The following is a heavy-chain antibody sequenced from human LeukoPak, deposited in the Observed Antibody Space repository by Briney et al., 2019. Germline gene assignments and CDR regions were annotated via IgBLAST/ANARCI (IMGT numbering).Heavy chain of an antibody. D-gene: IGHD6-25*01. J-gene: IGHJ6*02. CDR2: IIPMLGIA. V-gene: IGHV1-69*04. CDR3: ARRLYYYYGMDV. CDR1: GGTFSSYA. Sequence: SVKVSCKASGGTFSSYAISWVRQAPGQGLEWMGRIIPMLGIANYAQKFQGRVTITADKSTSTAYMELSSLRSEDTAVYYCARRLYYYYGMDVWGQGTTVTVSS.